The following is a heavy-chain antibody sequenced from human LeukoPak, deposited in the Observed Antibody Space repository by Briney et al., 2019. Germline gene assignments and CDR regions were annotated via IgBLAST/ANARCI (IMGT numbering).Heavy chain of an antibody. CDR2: INHSGST. Sequence: PSETLSLTCAVSGGSISSGGYSWSWIRQPPGKGLEWIGEINHSGSTNYNPSLKSRVTISVDTSKNQFSLKLSSVTAADTAVYYCASGRPGIAVAGTRAWFDYWGQGTLVTLSS. D-gene: IGHD6-19*01. CDR3: ASGRPGIAVAGTRAWFDY. CDR1: GGSISSGGYS. J-gene: IGHJ4*02. V-gene: IGHV4-34*01.